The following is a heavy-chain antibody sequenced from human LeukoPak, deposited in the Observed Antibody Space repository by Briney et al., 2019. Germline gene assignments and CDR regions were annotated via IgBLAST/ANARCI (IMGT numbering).Heavy chain of an antibody. J-gene: IGHJ4*02. CDR1: GYTFSGYD. CDR3: ARAPSSGYFRD. CDR2: ISTYSGNT. D-gene: IGHD6-19*01. V-gene: IGHV1-18*01. Sequence: ASVKVSCKAAGYTFSGYDISWVRQAPGQGLEWMGWISTYSGNTNYAQKLQGRVSMTTDTSTSTAYMEVRSLRSDDTAVYYCARAPSSGYFRDWGQGTLVTVSS.